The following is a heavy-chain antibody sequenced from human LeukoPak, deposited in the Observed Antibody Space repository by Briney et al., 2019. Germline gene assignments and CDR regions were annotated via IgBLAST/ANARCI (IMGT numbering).Heavy chain of an antibody. CDR2: IYYGGSA. J-gene: IGHJ4*02. CDR3: ARCYGSGSYSHFDY. Sequence: SETLSLTCTVSGGSISSYYWSWIRQPPGKGLEWIGYIYYGGSANYNPSLKSRVTISVDTSKNQFSLKLSSVTAADTAVYYCARCYGSGSYSHFDYWGQGTLVTVSS. V-gene: IGHV4-59*01. CDR1: GGSISSYY. D-gene: IGHD3-10*01.